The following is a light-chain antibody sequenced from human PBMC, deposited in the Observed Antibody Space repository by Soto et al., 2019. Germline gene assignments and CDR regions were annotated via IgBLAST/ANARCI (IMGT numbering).Light chain of an antibody. Sequence: IQMTQSPSTLSAAVGDRVTITCRASESIYSWLAWYKQIPGKAPQLLIYTTSTLQRGVPSRFSGSGSGAEYSLTISSLQPDDFATYYCQEYNTNSRTFGQGTRVENK. V-gene: IGKV1-5*03. CDR3: QEYNTNSRT. J-gene: IGKJ1*01. CDR2: TTS. CDR1: ESIYSW.